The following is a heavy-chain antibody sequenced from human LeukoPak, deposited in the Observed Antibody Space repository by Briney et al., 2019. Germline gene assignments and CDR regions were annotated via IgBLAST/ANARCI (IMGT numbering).Heavy chain of an antibody. Sequence: GGSLRLSCAASGFTFSSYSMNWVRQAPGKGLEWVSSISSSSSYIYYADSVKGRFTISRDNAKNSLYLQMNSLRAEDTAVYYCARDRIAAAGTTPWGQGTMVTASS. CDR3: ARDRIAAAGTTP. CDR2: ISSSSSYI. D-gene: IGHD6-13*01. V-gene: IGHV3-21*01. J-gene: IGHJ3*01. CDR1: GFTFSSYS.